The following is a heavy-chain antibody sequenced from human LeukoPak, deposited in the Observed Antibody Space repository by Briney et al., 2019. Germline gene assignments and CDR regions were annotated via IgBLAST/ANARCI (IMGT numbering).Heavy chain of an antibody. CDR3: ARLYDSSGHFDY. D-gene: IGHD3-22*01. CDR1: GYRFTNYW. CDR2: IYPGDSDT. Sequence: GESLKISCKGSGYRFTNYWIGSVRQMPGKGLEWMGIIYPGDSDTRYSPSFQGQVTISADKSISTAYLQWSSLKASDTAMYYCARLYDSSGHFDYWGQGTLVTVSS. J-gene: IGHJ4*02. V-gene: IGHV5-51*01.